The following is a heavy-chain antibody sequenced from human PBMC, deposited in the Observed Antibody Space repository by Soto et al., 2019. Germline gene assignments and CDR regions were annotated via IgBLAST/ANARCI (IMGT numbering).Heavy chain of an antibody. Sequence: QVQLVQSGAEVKKAGASVKVSCKASGYTFTSYAIHWVRQAPEQRLEWMGWINAGTGNTKYSQKFQGRVTITRDTSASTVFMELSSLRSEDTAVYYCTRGCSGGTCYVFEYWGQGTLVTVSS. CDR1: GYTFTSYA. CDR3: TRGCSGGTCYVFEY. J-gene: IGHJ4*02. CDR2: INAGTGNT. D-gene: IGHD2-15*01. V-gene: IGHV1-3*01.